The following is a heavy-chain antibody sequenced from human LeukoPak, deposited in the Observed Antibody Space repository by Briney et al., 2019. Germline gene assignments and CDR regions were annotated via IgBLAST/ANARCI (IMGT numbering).Heavy chain of an antibody. D-gene: IGHD1-14*01. J-gene: IGHJ4*02. Sequence: GGSLRLSCAASGFTFSSYAMSWVRQAPGKGLDWVSDISGGGDSTFYADSVKGRFTISRDNSKNTLYLQMTSLRVEDTGVYYCAKSGQFDSWGQGTLVTVSS. CDR1: GFTFSSYA. V-gene: IGHV3-23*01. CDR2: ISGGGDST. CDR3: AKSGQFDS.